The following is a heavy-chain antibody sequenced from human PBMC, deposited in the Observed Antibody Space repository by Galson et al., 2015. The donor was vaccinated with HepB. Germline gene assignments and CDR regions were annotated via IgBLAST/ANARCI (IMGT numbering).Heavy chain of an antibody. CDR1: GFTFSSYA. V-gene: IGHV3-30-3*01. Sequence: SLRLSCAASGFTFSSYAMHWVRQAPGKGLELVAVISYDGSNKYYADSVKGRFTTSRDNSKNTLYLQMNSLRAEDTAVYYCAKDATRGDYDSSGHLNWGQGTLVTVSS. CDR2: ISYDGSNK. CDR3: AKDATRGDYDSSGHLN. J-gene: IGHJ4*02. D-gene: IGHD3-22*01.